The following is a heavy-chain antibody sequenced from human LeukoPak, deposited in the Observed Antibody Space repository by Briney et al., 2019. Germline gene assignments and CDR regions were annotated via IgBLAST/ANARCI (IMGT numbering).Heavy chain of an antibody. V-gene: IGHV4-59*01. CDR2: IYKTGTT. J-gene: IGHJ6*01. Sequence: SETLSLTCTVSGVPIGSYSWSWVRQSPGKGLEWIASIYKTGTTKYNPSLKSRVTISPGASNQQGWSLRLSSVTAADTAVHFCARFTAFNYYYAMDVWGQGTTVIV. CDR3: ARFTAFNYYYAMDV. D-gene: IGHD3-3*02. CDR1: GVPIGSYS.